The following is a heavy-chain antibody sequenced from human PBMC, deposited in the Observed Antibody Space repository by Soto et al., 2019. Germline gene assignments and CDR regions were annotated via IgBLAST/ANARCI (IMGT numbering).Heavy chain of an antibody. CDR1: VFTFTSFA. V-gene: IGHV3-53*01. CDR2: IYIVGST. J-gene: IGHJ3*02. D-gene: IGHD3-16*02. Sequence: WGFLGLSWVACVFTFTSFAMSLVRQSPGKGLDCASVIYIVGSTYYAGSVKGRFTISRDNSKNTLYLQMNSLRAEDTAVYYCARDPGNYDYVWGSDRPSYAFDIWGQGTMVTGSS. CDR3: ARDPGNYDYVWGSDRPSYAFDI.